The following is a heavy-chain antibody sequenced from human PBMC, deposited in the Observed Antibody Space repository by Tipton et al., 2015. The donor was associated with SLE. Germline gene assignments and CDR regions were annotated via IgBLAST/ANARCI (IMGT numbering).Heavy chain of an antibody. V-gene: IGHV4-59*01. CDR1: GGSISSYY. CDR2: IYYSGST. CDR3: ASWSPERTSGWSRFDY. Sequence: LRLSCTVSGGSISSYYWSWIRQPPGKGLEWIGYIYYSGSTNYNPSLKSRVTISVDTSKNQFPLKLSSVTAADTAVYYCASWSPERTSGWSRFDYWGQGTLVTVSS. J-gene: IGHJ4*02. D-gene: IGHD6-19*01.